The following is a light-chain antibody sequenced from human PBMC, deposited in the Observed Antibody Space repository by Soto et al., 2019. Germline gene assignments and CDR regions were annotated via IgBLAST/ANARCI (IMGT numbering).Light chain of an antibody. CDR1: QTISSN. Sequence: EIVITQSPSTLSVSPGERATLSCRASQTISSNLAWYQQKSGQAPRLLIYGASTRATGIPSKFSGGGSGTEFTLAISSLQSEDFGVYYCQQYNNWPRTFGRGTKVDIK. J-gene: IGKJ1*01. V-gene: IGKV3-15*01. CDR3: QQYNNWPRT. CDR2: GAS.